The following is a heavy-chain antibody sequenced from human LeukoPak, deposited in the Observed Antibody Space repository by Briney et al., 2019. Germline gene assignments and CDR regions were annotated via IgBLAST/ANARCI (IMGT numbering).Heavy chain of an antibody. CDR3: ARGDHVRIYSESAFDI. CDR2: ISGYNGHT. V-gene: IGHV1-18*01. D-gene: IGHD1-26*01. CDR1: GYTFTNYG. Sequence: ASVKVSCKASGYTFTNYGISWVRQAPGQGLEWMGWISGYNGHTNYAQKLQGRVTMTTDTSTSTAYMELRSLRSDDTAVYYCARGDHVRIYSESAFDIWGQGTRVTVSS. J-gene: IGHJ3*02.